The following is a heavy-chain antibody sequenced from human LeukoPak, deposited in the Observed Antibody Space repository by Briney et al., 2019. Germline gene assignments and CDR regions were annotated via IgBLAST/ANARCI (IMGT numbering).Heavy chain of an antibody. CDR1: GGTFSSYA. Sequence: ASVTVSCKASGGTFSSYAISWVRQAPGQGLEWMGGIIPIFGTANYAQKFQGGVTITADESTSTAYMELSSLRSEDTAVYYCARADSSGYYYSDPWGQGTLVTVSS. D-gene: IGHD3-22*01. CDR2: IIPIFGTA. J-gene: IGHJ5*02. V-gene: IGHV1-69*13. CDR3: ARADSSGYYYSDP.